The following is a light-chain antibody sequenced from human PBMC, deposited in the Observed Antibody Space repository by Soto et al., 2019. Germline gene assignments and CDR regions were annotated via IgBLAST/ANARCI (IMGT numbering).Light chain of an antibody. V-gene: IGKV1-5*01. CDR3: QQYNTYWKT. CDR2: DAS. CDR1: QSISSW. J-gene: IGKJ1*01. Sequence: DIQMTQPPSTLSASVGDRVTITCRASQSISSWLAWYQQKPGKAPKLLIYDASSLESGVPSRFSGSGSGTEFTLTISSLQPGDFATYYCQQYNTYWKTFGQGTKVDIK.